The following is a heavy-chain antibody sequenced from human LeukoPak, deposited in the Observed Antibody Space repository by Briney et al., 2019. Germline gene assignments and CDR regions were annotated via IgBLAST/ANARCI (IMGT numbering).Heavy chain of an antibody. CDR3: ARELSWFGELEVNFDY. J-gene: IGHJ4*02. V-gene: IGHV4-4*07. CDR1: GGSISSYY. CDR2: IYTSGST. D-gene: IGHD3-10*01. Sequence: SETLSLTCTVSGGSISSYYWSWIRQPAGKGLEWIGRIYTSGSTHYNPSLKSRVTMSVDTSKNQFSLTLSSVTAADTAVYYCARELSWFGELEVNFDYWGQRTLVTVSS.